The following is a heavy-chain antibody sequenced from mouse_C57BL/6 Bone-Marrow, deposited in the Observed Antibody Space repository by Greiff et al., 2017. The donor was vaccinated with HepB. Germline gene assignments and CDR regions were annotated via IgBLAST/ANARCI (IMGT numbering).Heavy chain of an antibody. CDR2: FHPYNDDT. D-gene: IGHD2-2*01. CDR3: AREGYGYDGGYYFDY. Sequence: QVQLQQSGAELVKPGASVKMSCKASGYTFTTYPIEWMKQNHGKSLEWIGNFHPYNDDTKYNEKFKGKATLTVEKSSSTAYLELSRLTSDDSAVYYCAREGYGYDGGYYFDYWGQGTTLTVSS. V-gene: IGHV1-47*01. CDR1: GYTFTTYP. J-gene: IGHJ2*01.